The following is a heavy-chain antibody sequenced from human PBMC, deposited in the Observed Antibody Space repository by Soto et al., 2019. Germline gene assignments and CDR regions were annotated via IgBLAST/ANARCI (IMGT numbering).Heavy chain of an antibody. D-gene: IGHD6-6*01. CDR1: GDSIGSGDFY. CDR3: ARSLSASSGWSDP. CDR2: IYKSGRT. J-gene: IGHJ5*02. Sequence: PSETLSLTCAVSGDSIGSGDFYWTWIRQSPGKGLEYIGYIYKSGRTYYNPSLKSRPIISLDTSKSQFFLSLSSVTAADTAMYYCARSLSASSGWSDPWGQGTLVTVSS. V-gene: IGHV4-30-4*01.